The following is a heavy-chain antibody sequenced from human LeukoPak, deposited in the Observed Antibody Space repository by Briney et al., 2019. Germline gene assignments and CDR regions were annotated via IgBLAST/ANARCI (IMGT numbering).Heavy chain of an antibody. V-gene: IGHV3-23*01. Sequence: GGSLRLSCAASGFTISSYAMSCVRHAPGKGLEWVSTISGSGGSTYYADSVKGRFTISRDNSKNTLYLQMNSLRAEDTALYYCAKGLEQWLVRSFDYWGQGTLVTVSS. CDR1: GFTISSYA. CDR2: ISGSGGST. J-gene: IGHJ4*02. D-gene: IGHD6-19*01. CDR3: AKGLEQWLVRSFDY.